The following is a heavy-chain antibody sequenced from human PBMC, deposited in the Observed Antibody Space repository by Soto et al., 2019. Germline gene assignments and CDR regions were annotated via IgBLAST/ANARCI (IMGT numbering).Heavy chain of an antibody. D-gene: IGHD6-6*01. Sequence: QVQLQESGPGLVKPSRTLSLTCAVSGGSISSSNWWSWVRQPPGKGLEWIVEIYHVGNTNYNPSLKSRVTISVDKSKNQFSLNLSSVTAADTAVYYCARGTFLGNIPARFLYYWGQGTLFTVSS. J-gene: IGHJ4*02. V-gene: IGHV4-4*02. CDR1: GGSISSSNW. CDR3: ARGTFLGNIPARFLYY. CDR2: IYHVGNT.